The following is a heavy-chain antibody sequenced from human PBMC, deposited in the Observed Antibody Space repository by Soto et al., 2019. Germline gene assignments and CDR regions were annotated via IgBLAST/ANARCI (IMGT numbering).Heavy chain of an antibody. CDR2: INPNSGGT. Sequence: ASVKVSCKASGYTFTGYYMHWVRQAPGQGLEWMGWINPNSGGTNYAQKLQGRVTMTTDTSTSTAYMELRSLRSDDTAVYYCATGGDTVTTFFEDWGQGTRVTVSS. CDR3: ATGGDTVTTFFED. J-gene: IGHJ4*02. CDR1: GYTFTGYY. D-gene: IGHD4-17*01. V-gene: IGHV1-2*02.